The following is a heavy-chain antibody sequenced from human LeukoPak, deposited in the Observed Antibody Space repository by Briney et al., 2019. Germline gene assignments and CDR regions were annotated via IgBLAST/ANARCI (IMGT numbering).Heavy chain of an antibody. J-gene: IGHJ6*03. V-gene: IGHV4-4*07. CDR3: ARGLRSYYYYYMDV. CDR1: GGSISSYY. D-gene: IGHD4-17*01. CDR2: IYTSGST. Sequence: SETLSLTCTVSGGSISSYYWSWIRQPAGKGLEWIGRIYTSGSTNYNPSLKNRVTMSVDTCKNQFSLKLSSVAAEDTAVYYCARGLRSYYYYYMDVWGKGTTVTISS.